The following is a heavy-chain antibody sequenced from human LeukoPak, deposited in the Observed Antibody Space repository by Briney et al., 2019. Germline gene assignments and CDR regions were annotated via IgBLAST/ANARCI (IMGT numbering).Heavy chain of an antibody. Sequence: ASVKVSCKASGYTFTGYYMHWVRQAPGQGLEWMGWTNPNSGGTNYAQKFQGWVTMTRDTSISTAYMELSRLRSDDTAVYYCARGDIVVVPAAICWFDPWGQGTLVTVSS. V-gene: IGHV1-2*04. CDR1: GYTFTGYY. J-gene: IGHJ5*02. CDR3: ARGDIVVVPAAICWFDP. CDR2: TNPNSGGT. D-gene: IGHD2-2*01.